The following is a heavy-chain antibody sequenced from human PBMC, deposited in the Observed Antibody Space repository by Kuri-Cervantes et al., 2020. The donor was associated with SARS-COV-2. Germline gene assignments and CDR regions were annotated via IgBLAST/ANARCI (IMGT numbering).Heavy chain of an antibody. Sequence: GESLKISCAASGFTFSSYAMHWVRQAPGKGLEWVAVISYDGSNKYYADSVKGRFTISRDNSKNSLYLQMNSLRAEDTAVYYCARGNYVMYSRWPTAPSDYWGQGTLVTVSS. CDR3: ARGNYVMYSRWPTAPSDY. J-gene: IGHJ4*02. V-gene: IGHV3-30-3*01. CDR1: GFTFSSYA. CDR2: ISYDGSNK. D-gene: IGHD3-16*01.